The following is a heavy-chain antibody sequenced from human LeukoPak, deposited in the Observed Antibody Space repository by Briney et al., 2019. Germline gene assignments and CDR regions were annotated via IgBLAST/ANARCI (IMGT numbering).Heavy chain of an antibody. D-gene: IGHD3-16*01. CDR3: ARGGHGGKQGAFDI. Sequence: NPSETLSLTCAVSGYSISSGHYWGWIRQPPGKGLEWIGSIYHSGSTYYNPSLKSRVTISVDTSKNQFSLKLSSVTAADTAVYYCARGGHGGKQGAFDIWGQGTMVTVSS. V-gene: IGHV4-38-2*01. CDR2: IYHSGST. J-gene: IGHJ3*02. CDR1: GYSISSGHY.